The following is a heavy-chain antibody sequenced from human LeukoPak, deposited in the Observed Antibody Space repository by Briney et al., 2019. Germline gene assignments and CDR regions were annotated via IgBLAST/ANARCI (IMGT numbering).Heavy chain of an antibody. Sequence: SETLSLTCAVYGGSFSGYYWGWIRQPPGKGLEWIGEINHSGSTNYNPSLKSRVTISVDTSKNQFSLKLSSVTAADTAVYYCARLGYYDSSGYNDDYWGQGTLVTVSS. CDR1: GGSFSGYY. CDR3: ARLGYYDSSGYNDDY. D-gene: IGHD3-22*01. CDR2: INHSGST. V-gene: IGHV4-34*01. J-gene: IGHJ4*02.